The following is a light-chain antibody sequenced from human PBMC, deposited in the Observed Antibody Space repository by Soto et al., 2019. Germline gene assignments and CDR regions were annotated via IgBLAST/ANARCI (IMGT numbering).Light chain of an antibody. Sequence: DVQMTQSPSSLSASVGDRVTITCRASRDISSSLAWYQQKPGKVPKLLIYAASTLHEGVQSRFSGSGSGTFFTLTINNLQPEDVATYYCQMYNSAPNTFGRGTRLEIK. CDR3: QMYNSAPNT. CDR2: AAS. V-gene: IGKV1-27*01. CDR1: RDISSS. J-gene: IGKJ2*01.